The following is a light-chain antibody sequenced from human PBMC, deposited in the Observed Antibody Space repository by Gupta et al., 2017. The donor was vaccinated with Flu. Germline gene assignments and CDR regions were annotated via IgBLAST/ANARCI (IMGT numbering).Light chain of an antibody. V-gene: IGLV2-14*01. Sequence: GTSSDVGGYNYVSWYQQHPGKAPKLMIYEVSNRPSGVSNRFSGSKSGNTASLTISGLQAEDEADYYCSSYTSSSTVFGGGTKLTVL. CDR3: SSYTSSSTV. CDR1: SSDVGGYNY. CDR2: EVS. J-gene: IGLJ3*02.